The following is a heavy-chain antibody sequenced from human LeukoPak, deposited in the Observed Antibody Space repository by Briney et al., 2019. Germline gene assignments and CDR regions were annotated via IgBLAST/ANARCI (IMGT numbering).Heavy chain of an antibody. CDR3: ARTPPARLALDY. CDR2: ISYDGSNK. CDR1: GFTFSSYA. D-gene: IGHD6-19*01. V-gene: IGHV3-30*01. J-gene: IGHJ4*02. Sequence: GRCLRLSCAASGFTFSSYAMHWVRQAPGKGLECVAVISYDGSNKYYADSVKGRFTISRDNSKNTLYLQMNSLRAEDTAVYYCARTPPARLALDYWGQGTLVTVSS.